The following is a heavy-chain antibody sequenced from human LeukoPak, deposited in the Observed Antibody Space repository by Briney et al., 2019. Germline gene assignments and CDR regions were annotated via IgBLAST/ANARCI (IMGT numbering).Heavy chain of an antibody. V-gene: IGHV1-58*01. Sequence: SVKVSCKASGFTFTSSAVQWVLQARGQRLEWIGWIVVGSGNTNYAQKFQERVTITRDMSTSTAYMELSSLRSEDTAVYYCAAALGLLTFLPDYWGQGTLVTVSS. D-gene: IGHD3-22*01. CDR2: IVVGSGNT. CDR1: GFTFTSSA. J-gene: IGHJ4*02. CDR3: AAALGLLTFLPDY.